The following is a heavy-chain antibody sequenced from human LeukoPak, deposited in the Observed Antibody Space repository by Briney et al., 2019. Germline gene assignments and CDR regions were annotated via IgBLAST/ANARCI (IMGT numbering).Heavy chain of an antibody. Sequence: PSETLSLTCAVYGGSFSGYYWSWIRQPPGKGLEWIGEINHSGSTNYNPSLKSRVTISVDTSKNQFSLKLSSVTAADTAVYCCARRGFGELLRFDPWGQGTLVTVSS. D-gene: IGHD3-10*01. J-gene: IGHJ5*02. CDR2: INHSGST. CDR3: ARRGFGELLRFDP. V-gene: IGHV4-34*01. CDR1: GGSFSGYY.